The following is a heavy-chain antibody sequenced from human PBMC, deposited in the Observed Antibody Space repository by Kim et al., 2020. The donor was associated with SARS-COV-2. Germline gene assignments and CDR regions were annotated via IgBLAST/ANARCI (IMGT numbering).Heavy chain of an antibody. CDR2: MNPNSGNT. CDR1: GYTFTSYD. J-gene: IGHJ6*02. D-gene: IGHD6-13*01. Sequence: ASVKVSCKASGYTFTSYDINWVRQATGQGLEWMGWMNPNSGNTGYAQKFQGRVTMTRNTSISTAYMELSSLRSEDTAVYYCARGRELIAAVGRDYYGMDVWGQGTTVTVSS. V-gene: IGHV1-8*01. CDR3: ARGRELIAAVGRDYYGMDV.